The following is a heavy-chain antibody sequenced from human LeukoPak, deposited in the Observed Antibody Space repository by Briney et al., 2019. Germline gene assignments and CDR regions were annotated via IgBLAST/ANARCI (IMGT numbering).Heavy chain of an antibody. V-gene: IGHV3-7*01. CDR1: GFAFSNYW. J-gene: IGHJ4*02. Sequence: GSLRLSCTASGFAFSNYWMAWGRQAPRKGLEWVAKMNGDGRERIYVDSVMGRFIISRDNAQDSLYLQMHSLRAEDTAVYYCARDRGYSNFDFWGQGSLLTVSS. CDR2: MNGDGRER. D-gene: IGHD4-11*01. CDR3: ARDRGYSNFDF.